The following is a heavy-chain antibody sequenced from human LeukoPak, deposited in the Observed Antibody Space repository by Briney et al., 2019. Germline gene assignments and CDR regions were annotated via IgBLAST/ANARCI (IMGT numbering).Heavy chain of an antibody. J-gene: IGHJ3*02. CDR1: GFTFIDYW. V-gene: IGHV3-7*01. CDR2: IKQDGSEK. Sequence: GGSLRLSCAASGFTFIDYWMSWVRQAPGMGLEWVANIKQDGSEKYYVDSVKGRFTISRDNAKRSLYLQMNSLRAEDTAVYYCARDRGYSFDIWGQGTMVTVSS. CDR3: ARDRGYSFDI. D-gene: IGHD2-21*01.